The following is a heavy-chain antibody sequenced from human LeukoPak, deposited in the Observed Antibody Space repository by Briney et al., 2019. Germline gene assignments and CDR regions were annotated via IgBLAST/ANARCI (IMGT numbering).Heavy chain of an antibody. J-gene: IGHJ3*02. V-gene: IGHV1-18*01. CDR3: ARDTIAAAGTLVGAFDI. CDR2: ISAYNGNT. Sequence: GASVKVSCKASGYTFTSYGISWVRQAPGQGLEWMGWISAYNGNTNYAQKLQGRVTMTTDTSTSTVYMELSSLRSEDTAVYYCARDTIAAAGTLVGAFDIWGQGTMVTVS. D-gene: IGHD6-13*01. CDR1: GYTFTSYG.